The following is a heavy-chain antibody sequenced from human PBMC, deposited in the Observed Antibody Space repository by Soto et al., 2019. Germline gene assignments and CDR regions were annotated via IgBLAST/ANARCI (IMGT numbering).Heavy chain of an antibody. Sequence: QVQLVQSGAEVKKPGSSVKVSCKASGGTFSSYAISWVRQAPGQGLEWMGGIIPIFGTANYAQKFQGRVTITADEYTSTAYMELSSLRSEDTAVYYCARGDRGDSHYYDSSGYYSSWGQGTLVTVSS. V-gene: IGHV1-69*01. D-gene: IGHD3-22*01. J-gene: IGHJ4*02. CDR3: ARGDRGDSHYYDSSGYYSS. CDR2: IIPIFGTA. CDR1: GGTFSSYA.